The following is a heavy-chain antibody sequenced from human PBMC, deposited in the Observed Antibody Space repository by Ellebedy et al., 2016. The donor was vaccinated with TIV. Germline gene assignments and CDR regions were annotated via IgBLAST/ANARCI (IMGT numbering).Heavy chain of an antibody. J-gene: IGHJ5*02. CDR1: GFTSRSYW. D-gene: IGHD4-17*01. CDR2: IYQDGSEK. V-gene: IGHV3-7*01. Sequence: GESLKISCAASGFTSRSYWMSWVRQAPGKGLEWVANIYQDGSEKYYVDSVKGRFTISRDNAKNSLYLQVNSLRVEDTAVYYCARRGSYGDYAVQINNWFDRWGQGTLVTVYS. CDR3: ARRGSYGDYAVQINNWFDR.